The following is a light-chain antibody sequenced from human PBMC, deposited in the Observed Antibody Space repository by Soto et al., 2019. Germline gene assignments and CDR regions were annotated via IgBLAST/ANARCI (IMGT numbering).Light chain of an antibody. CDR1: SSDVGAHNY. CDR2: EVS. CDR3: SSYTSSSTLYV. V-gene: IGLV2-14*01. Sequence: QSALTQPASVSGSPGQSITISCTGTSSDVGAHNYVSWYQQHPDKAPKLMIYEVSNRPSGVSNRFSGSKSGNTASLTISGLQAEDEADYYCSSYTSSSTLYVFGTGTKLTVL. J-gene: IGLJ1*01.